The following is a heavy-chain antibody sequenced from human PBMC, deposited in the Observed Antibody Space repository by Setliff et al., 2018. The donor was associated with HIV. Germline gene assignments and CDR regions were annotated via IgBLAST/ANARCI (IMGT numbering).Heavy chain of an antibody. Sequence: SETLSLTCTVSGGSINTYYWSWIRQPAGKGLEWIGRIYTSGSTKYNPSLKSRVTMSVDTSKNQFSLKLSSVTAADTAVYYCARVSITYWYSIPRDYYYYMDVWGEGTTVTVSS. V-gene: IGHV4-4*07. CDR2: IYTSGST. CDR3: ARVSITYWYSIPRDYYYYMDV. D-gene: IGHD2-8*02. J-gene: IGHJ6*03. CDR1: GGSINTYY.